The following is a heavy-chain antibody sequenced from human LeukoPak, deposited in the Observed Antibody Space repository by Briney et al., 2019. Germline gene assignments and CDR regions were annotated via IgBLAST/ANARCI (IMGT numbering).Heavy chain of an antibody. CDR1: GFTFTIYV. J-gene: IGHJ4*02. CDR3: APRTAPAGPLSY. Sequence: GGSLRLSCAASGFTFTIYVMSWVRQAPGKGLEWVSTISASCGRTYYEDSVKGRFTVSRDNSKNTLYLQMNSLRAEDTAVYYCAPRTAPAGPLSYWGQGTLVAV. D-gene: IGHD6-13*01. CDR2: ISASCGRT. V-gene: IGHV3-23*01.